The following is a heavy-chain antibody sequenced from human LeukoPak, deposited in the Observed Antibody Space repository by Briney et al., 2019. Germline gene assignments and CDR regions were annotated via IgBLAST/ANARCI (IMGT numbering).Heavy chain of an antibody. J-gene: IGHJ4*02. V-gene: IGHV4-59*11. CDR3: ARAELATTSFDY. CDR1: GGSISSHY. D-gene: IGHD5-24*01. Sequence: SETLSLTCTVSGGSISSHYWSWIRQPPGKGLEWIGYIYYDGSTNSNPSLKSRVTISIDRSKNQFSLKLSSVTAADTAVYYCARAELATTSFDYWGQGTLVPVS. CDR2: IYYDGST.